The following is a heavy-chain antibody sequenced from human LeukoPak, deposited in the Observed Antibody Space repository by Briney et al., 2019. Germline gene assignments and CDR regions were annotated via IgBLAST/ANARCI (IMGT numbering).Heavy chain of an antibody. CDR2: IYPGDSDT. V-gene: IGHV5-51*01. CDR3: ATTDDAFDI. Sequence: VGSLQISCKGSGYSFTSYWIGWVRQLPGKGLEWMGIIYPGDSDTRYSPSFQGQVTISADKSISTAYLQWSSLKASDTAVYYCATTDDAFDIWGQGTMVTVSS. J-gene: IGHJ3*02. CDR1: GYSFTSYW.